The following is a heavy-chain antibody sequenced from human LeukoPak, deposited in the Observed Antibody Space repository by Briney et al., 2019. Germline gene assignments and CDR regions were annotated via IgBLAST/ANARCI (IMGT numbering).Heavy chain of an antibody. D-gene: IGHD2-21*01. CDR3: ARGTIIAH. CDR1: GFSFSSYA. J-gene: IGHJ4*02. V-gene: IGHV3-30*04. Sequence: GRSLRLSCAASGFSFSSYAMHWVRQAPGKGLEWVVVTLYDGSNKYYADSVKGRFTISRDNSKNTLYLQMNSLRAEDTAVYYCARGTIIAHWGQGTLVTVSS. CDR2: TLYDGSNK.